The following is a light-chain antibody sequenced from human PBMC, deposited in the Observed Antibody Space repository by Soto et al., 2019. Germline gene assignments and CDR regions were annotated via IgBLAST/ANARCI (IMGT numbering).Light chain of an antibody. CDR1: QNLGTLY. J-gene: IGKJ1*01. CDR3: QQCGDSPWA. CDR2: AVS. Sequence: EIVLTQSPGTLSLSPGERGTLSCRASQNLGTLYLAWFQQKSGQAPRLLIYAVSSRATGIPDRFSGSGSGTDFTLTISRLEPEDFAVYYCQQCGDSPWAFGQGTKVDIK. V-gene: IGKV3-20*01.